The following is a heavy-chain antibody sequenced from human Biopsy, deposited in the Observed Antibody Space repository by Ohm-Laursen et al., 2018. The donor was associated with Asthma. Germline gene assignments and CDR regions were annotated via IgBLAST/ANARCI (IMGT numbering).Heavy chain of an antibody. Sequence: SETLSLTCIVSGDAMSTSGSYWGWIRQSPGKGLEWIGSIYYSGRTYYNPSLESRVTISADTSKNHFSLKVTSVTAADTAVYYCARAVSSSSYWYFDLWGRRDLVTVSS. CDR2: IYYSGRT. J-gene: IGHJ2*01. V-gene: IGHV4-39*02. D-gene: IGHD6-6*01. CDR1: GDAMSTSGSY. CDR3: ARAVSSSSYWYFDL.